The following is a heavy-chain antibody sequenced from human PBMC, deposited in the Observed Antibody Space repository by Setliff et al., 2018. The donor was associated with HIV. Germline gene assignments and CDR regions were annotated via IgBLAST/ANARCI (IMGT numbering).Heavy chain of an antibody. D-gene: IGHD2-21*02. V-gene: IGHV1-18*01. CDR2: ISAYNGNI. CDR1: GYSFINYG. CDR3: ARHGVATGTPPYYNFYGMDV. Sequence: ASVKVSCKAPGYSFINYGMSWVRQAPGQGLEWMGWISAYNGNIHYAQKLQGRLTVTTDTSTRTAYMELRSLTSDDTAVYYCARHGVATGTPPYYNFYGMDVWGQGTTVTVSS. J-gene: IGHJ6*02.